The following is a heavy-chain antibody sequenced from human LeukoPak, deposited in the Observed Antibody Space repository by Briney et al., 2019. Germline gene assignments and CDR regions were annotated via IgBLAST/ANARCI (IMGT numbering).Heavy chain of an antibody. J-gene: IGHJ4*02. CDR1: GFTFSSYA. CDR2: ITGSSAST. V-gene: IGHV3-23*01. Sequence: GGSLRLSCAASGFTFSSYAMSWVRQAPGKGLEWVSSITGSSASTYYADSVRGRFTISRDNSKNTLYLQMNSLRAEDMAVYFCAKLDYYDTHWGQGTLVTVSS. CDR3: AKLDYYDTH. D-gene: IGHD3-22*01.